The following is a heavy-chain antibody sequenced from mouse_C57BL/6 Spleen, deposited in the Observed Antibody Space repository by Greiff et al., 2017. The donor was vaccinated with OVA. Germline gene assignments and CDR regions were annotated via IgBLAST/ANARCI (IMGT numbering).Heavy chain of an antibody. D-gene: IGHD2-2*01. CDR1: GFNIKDDY. CDR2: IDPENGDT. V-gene: IGHV14-4*01. J-gene: IGHJ3*01. Sequence: VQLQQPGAELVRPGASVKLSCTASGFNIKDDYMHWVKQRPEQGLEWIGWIDPENGDTEYASKFQGKATITADTSSNTAYLQLSSLTSEDTAVYYCTTPPGSWFAYWGQGTLVTVSA. CDR3: TTPPGSWFAY.